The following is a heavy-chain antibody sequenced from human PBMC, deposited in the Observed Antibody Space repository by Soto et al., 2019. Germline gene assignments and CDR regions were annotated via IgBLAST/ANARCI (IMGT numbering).Heavy chain of an antibody. J-gene: IGHJ4*02. CDR1: GFIFSNYG. V-gene: IGHV3-30*18. D-gene: IGHD3-16*02. CDR2: ISYDGSNK. Sequence: QVQLVESGGGVVQPGRSLRLSCAASGFIFSNYGMHWVRQAPGKGLGWVAVISYDGSNKYYADSVKGRFTISRDNSKNTLYLQMISLKAEDTAVYYCAKDYGRGSYRYTYFDYWGQGTLVTVSS. CDR3: AKDYGRGSYRYTYFDY.